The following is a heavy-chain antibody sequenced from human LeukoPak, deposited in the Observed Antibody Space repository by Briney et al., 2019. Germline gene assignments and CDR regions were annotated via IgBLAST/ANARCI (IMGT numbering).Heavy chain of an antibody. J-gene: IGHJ4*02. V-gene: IGHV3-30-3*01. CDR3: AKVYSSVWTHIGHFDY. CDR2: ISYDGSNK. D-gene: IGHD6-19*01. Sequence: GGSLRLSCAASGFTFSSYAMHWVRQAPGKGLEWVAVISYDGSNKYYADSVKGRFTISRDNSKNTLYLQMNSLRAEDTAVYYCAKVYSSVWTHIGHFDYWGQGTLVTVSS. CDR1: GFTFSSYA.